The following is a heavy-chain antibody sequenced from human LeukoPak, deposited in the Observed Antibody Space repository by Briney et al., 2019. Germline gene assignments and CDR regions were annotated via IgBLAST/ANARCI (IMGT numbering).Heavy chain of an antibody. Sequence: GASVKVSCKASSYTFTSYGISWVRQAPGQGLEWMGWISAYNGNTAYAQKLQGRLTMTTDTSTSTAYMELRSLRSDDTAVYYCAIHLGDYYDILTGYSPWSYGMDVWGQGTTVTVSS. V-gene: IGHV1-18*01. CDR1: SYTFTSYG. CDR2: ISAYNGNT. D-gene: IGHD3-9*01. CDR3: AIHLGDYYDILTGYSPWSYGMDV. J-gene: IGHJ6*02.